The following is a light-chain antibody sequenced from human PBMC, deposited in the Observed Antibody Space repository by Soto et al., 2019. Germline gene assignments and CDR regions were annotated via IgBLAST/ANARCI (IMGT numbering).Light chain of an antibody. J-gene: IGKJ5*01. CDR1: QSISNH. CDR3: QQYYSYPFT. Sequence: DIQMTQSPSSLSASVEDRVIITCRASQSISNHLNWYQQKPGKAPKLLIFAASTLQSGVPSRFSGSGPGTDFTLTISCLQSEDFATYYCQQYYSYPFTFGQGTRLEIK. CDR2: AAS. V-gene: IGKV1-39*01.